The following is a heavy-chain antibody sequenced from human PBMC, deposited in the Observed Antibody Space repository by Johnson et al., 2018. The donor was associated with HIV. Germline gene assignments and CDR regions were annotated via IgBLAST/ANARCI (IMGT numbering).Heavy chain of an antibody. CDR3: ARGGYYDILTGYYALAAFDI. CDR1: GFTFSDHY. V-gene: IGHV3-72*01. Sequence: VQLVESGGGLVQPGGSLSLSSAASGFTFSDHYMDWVHQAPGQGLECVGRTRNIAKSYTTAYAASVKGRFNISRDVSKNSLYLQMNRLKTEDTAVYYCARGGYYDILTGYYALAAFDIWGQGTMVTVSS. CDR2: TRNIAKSYTT. D-gene: IGHD3-9*01. J-gene: IGHJ3*02.